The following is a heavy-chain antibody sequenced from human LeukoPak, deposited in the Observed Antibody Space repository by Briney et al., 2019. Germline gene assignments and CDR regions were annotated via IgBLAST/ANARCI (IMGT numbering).Heavy chain of an antibody. CDR1: GFTFSSYS. CDR2: ISSSSSYI. V-gene: IGHV3-21*01. D-gene: IGHD5-18*01. J-gene: IGHJ4*02. Sequence: PGGSPRLSCAASGFTFSSYSMNWVRQAPGKGLEWVSSISSSSSYIYYAGSVKGRFTISRDNAKNSLYLQMNSLRAEDTAVYYCARGGNSYGPTPFHYWGQGTLVTVSS. CDR3: ARGGNSYGPTPFHY.